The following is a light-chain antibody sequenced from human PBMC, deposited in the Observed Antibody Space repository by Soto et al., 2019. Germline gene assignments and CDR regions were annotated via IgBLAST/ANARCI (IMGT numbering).Light chain of an antibody. J-gene: IGKJ5*01. V-gene: IGKV3-20*01. Sequence: IVWTQSPGTLSLSPGERATLSCRASQSVSNNYLAWCQQRPGQAPRLLIYGASTRAAGIPDRFSGSGSGTDFTLTITRLEPEDSAVYFCQQYTGPPTTFGQGTRLE. CDR3: QQYTGPPTT. CDR2: GAS. CDR1: QSVSNNY.